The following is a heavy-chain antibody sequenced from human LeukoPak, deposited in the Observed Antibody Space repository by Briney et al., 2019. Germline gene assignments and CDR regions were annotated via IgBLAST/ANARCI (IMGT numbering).Heavy chain of an antibody. CDR1: GYSISSGYY. D-gene: IGHD2-2*01. CDR2: IYHSGRT. J-gene: IGHJ4*02. CDR3: ARLWRSSTSCRD. V-gene: IGHV4-38-2*01. Sequence: SETLSLTCAVSGYSISSGYYWGWIRQPPGKGLEWIGSIYHSGRTYYNPSLKSRVTISVDTSKNQFSLKLSSVAAADTAVYYCARLWRSSTSCRDWGQGTLVTVSS.